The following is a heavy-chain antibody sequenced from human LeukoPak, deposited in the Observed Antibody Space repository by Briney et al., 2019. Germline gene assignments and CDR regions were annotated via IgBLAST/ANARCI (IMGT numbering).Heavy chain of an antibody. V-gene: IGHV1-69*06. J-gene: IGHJ4*02. CDR2: IIPIFGTA. D-gene: IGHD1-26*01. CDR1: GGTFISYA. CDR3: ARDTGVGGRYYGFDY. Sequence: VSFKASGGTFISYAISWVRQAPGQGVEWMGWIIPIFGTAYYAQNYQGRVTIPADKTTSKAYMELSSLRSEDTAVYYFARDTGVGGRYYGFDYWGQGTLVSVSS.